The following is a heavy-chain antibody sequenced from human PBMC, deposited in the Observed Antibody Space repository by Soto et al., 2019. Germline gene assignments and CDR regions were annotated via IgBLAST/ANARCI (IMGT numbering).Heavy chain of an antibody. V-gene: IGHV3-30*18. Sequence: QVQLVESGGGVVQPGRSLRLSCAASGFTFSSYGMHWVRQAPGKGLEWVAVISYDGSNKYYADSVKGRFTISRDNSKNTLYLQMNSLRAEDTAVYYCAKDDYGGNSNWFDPWGQGTLVTVSS. J-gene: IGHJ5*02. D-gene: IGHD4-17*01. CDR1: GFTFSSYG. CDR2: ISYDGSNK. CDR3: AKDDYGGNSNWFDP.